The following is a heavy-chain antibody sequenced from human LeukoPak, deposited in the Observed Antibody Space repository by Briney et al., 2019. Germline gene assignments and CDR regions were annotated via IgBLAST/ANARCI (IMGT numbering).Heavy chain of an antibody. CDR2: IDPSDSNT. Sequence: GESLKISCKGSGYSFANYWISWVRQMPGKGLEWMGRIDPSDSNTNYSPSFQGHVTISADKSISTVYLQWSSLKASDTAMYYCARYPGSYVIDYWGQGTLVTVSS. J-gene: IGHJ4*02. D-gene: IGHD1-26*01. CDR3: ARYPGSYVIDY. V-gene: IGHV5-10-1*01. CDR1: GYSFANYW.